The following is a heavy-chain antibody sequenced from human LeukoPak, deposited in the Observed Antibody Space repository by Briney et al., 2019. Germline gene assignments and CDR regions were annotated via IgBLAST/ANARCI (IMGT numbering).Heavy chain of an antibody. CDR2: ISWDSDYI. D-gene: IGHD6-25*01. V-gene: IGHV3-9*01. J-gene: IGHJ6*02. CDR3: AKGRGFENYYYYGMDV. CDR1: GSTFDDCA. Sequence: GGSLRLSCAASGSTFDDCAMHWVRQAPGKGLEWVAGISWDSDYIGYADSVKGRFTISRDNAKHSLCLQMNSLRAEDTALYFCAKGRGFENYYYYGMDVWGQGTTVTVSS.